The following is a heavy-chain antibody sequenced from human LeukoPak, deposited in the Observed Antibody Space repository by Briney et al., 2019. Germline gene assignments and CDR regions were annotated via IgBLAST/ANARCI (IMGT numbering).Heavy chain of an antibody. V-gene: IGHV4-59*01. Sequence: SETLSLTCTLSGDSISRYYWSWIRQPPGEGLEWIGYIYYSGSTNYNPSLKRRVTISVDTSKNQFSLKMSSVTAADTAVYYCATYSGSTLYYYGMDVWGQGTTVTVSS. J-gene: IGHJ6*02. CDR1: GDSISRYY. CDR2: IYYSGST. CDR3: ATYSGSTLYYYGMDV. D-gene: IGHD6-6*01.